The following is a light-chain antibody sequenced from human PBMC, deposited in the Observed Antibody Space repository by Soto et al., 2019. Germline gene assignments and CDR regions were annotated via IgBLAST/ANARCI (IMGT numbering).Light chain of an antibody. CDR1: QSIDSW. J-gene: IGKJ1*01. CDR2: EAS. V-gene: IGKV1-5*03. Sequence: DIQMTQSPSTLSASVGDRVTITCRASQSIDSWLAWYQQKPGKTPNLLIYEASSLESGVPSRFSGSGSGTEFTLTINSLQPDAFATYYCQQFSSYSAGTFGQGTKVEIK. CDR3: QQFSSYSAGT.